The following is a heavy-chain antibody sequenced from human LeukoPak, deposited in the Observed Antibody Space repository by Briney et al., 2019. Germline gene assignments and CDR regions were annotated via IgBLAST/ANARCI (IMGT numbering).Heavy chain of an antibody. Sequence: PGRSLRLSCAASGFTVSTNYVRWVRQAPRKGRGWVSLIYSGGGTYYADSVKGRFTISRDNSRNTLSLQMNSLRVDDTAVYYCARGFRSVTTWGYFDYWGQGALVTVSS. D-gene: IGHD4-17*01. CDR3: ARGFRSVTTWGYFDY. J-gene: IGHJ4*02. CDR2: IYSGGGT. V-gene: IGHV3-66*01. CDR1: GFTVSTNY.